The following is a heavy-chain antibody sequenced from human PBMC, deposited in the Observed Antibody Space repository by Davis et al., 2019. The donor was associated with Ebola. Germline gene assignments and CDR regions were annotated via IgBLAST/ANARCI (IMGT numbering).Heavy chain of an antibody. V-gene: IGHV3-9*01. D-gene: IGHD4-17*01. CDR3: AKEGATTVTTFAFDI. J-gene: IGHJ3*02. CDR1: GFTFDDYA. CDR2: ISWNSGSI. Sequence: SLRLSCAASGFTFDDYAMHWVRQAPGKGLEWVSGISWNSGSIGYADSVKGRFTISRDNAKNSLYLQMNSLRAEDTALYYCAKEGATTVTTFAFDIWGQGTMVTVSS.